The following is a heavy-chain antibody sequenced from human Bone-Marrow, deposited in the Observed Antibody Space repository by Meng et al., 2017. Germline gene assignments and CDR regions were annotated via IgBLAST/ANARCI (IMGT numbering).Heavy chain of an antibody. V-gene: IGHV3-30*01. CDR3: GREPSSGEHDY. J-gene: IGHJ4*02. Sequence: GESLKISCAASGFTFSSFTMHWVRQAPGKGPEWVTAILYDGTKKYYADSVKGRFTISRDNSENTLFLQMNSLRPEDTAVYYCGREPSSGEHDYWGQGTLVTVSS. CDR2: ILYDGTKK. CDR1: GFTFSSFT. D-gene: IGHD4-17*01.